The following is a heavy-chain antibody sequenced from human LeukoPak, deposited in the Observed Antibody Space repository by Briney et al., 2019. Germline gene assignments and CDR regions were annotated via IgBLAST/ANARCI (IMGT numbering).Heavy chain of an antibody. J-gene: IGHJ4*02. CDR2: ISSRSSYI. CDR3: ARDGVTSDPRFDY. D-gene: IGHD4-17*01. CDR1: GFTFSSYS. Sequence: GGSLRLSCAASGFTFSSYSMNWVRQAPGKGLEWVSSISSRSSYIYYADSVKGRFTISRDNAKNSLYLQMNSLRAEDTAVYYCARDGVTSDPRFDYWGQGTLVTVSS. V-gene: IGHV3-21*01.